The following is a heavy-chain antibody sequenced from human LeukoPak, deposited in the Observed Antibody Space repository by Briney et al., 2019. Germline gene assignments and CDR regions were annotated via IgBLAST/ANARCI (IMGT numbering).Heavy chain of an antibody. D-gene: IGHD3-9*01. CDR2: INHSGST. J-gene: IGHJ3*02. CDR1: GGSFSGYY. Sequence: SSETLSLTCAVYGGSFSGYYWSWIRQPPGKGLEWIGEINHSGSTNYNPSLKSRVTISVDTSKNQFSLKLSSVTAADTAVYYCARASAGFYFDWFQKGRIDAFDIWGQGAMVTVSS. CDR3: ARASAGFYFDWFQKGRIDAFDI. V-gene: IGHV4-34*01.